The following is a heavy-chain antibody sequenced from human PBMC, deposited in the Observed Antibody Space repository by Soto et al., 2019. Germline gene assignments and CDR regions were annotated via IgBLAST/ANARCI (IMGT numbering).Heavy chain of an antibody. J-gene: IGHJ4*02. CDR2: IYHSGST. Sequence: QLQLQESGSGLVKPSQTLSLTCAVSGGSISSGGYSWSWIRQPPGKGLEWIGYIYHSGSTYYNPSLKSRVTISVDRSKNQFSLKLSSVTAADTAVDYCARGYCSGGSCYHHYWGQGTLVTVSS. D-gene: IGHD2-15*01. CDR1: GGSISSGGYS. CDR3: ARGYCSGGSCYHHY. V-gene: IGHV4-30-2*01.